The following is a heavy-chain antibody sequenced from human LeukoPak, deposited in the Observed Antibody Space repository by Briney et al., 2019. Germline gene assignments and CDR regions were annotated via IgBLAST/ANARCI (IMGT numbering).Heavy chain of an antibody. V-gene: IGHV3-30*02. D-gene: IGHD3-16*01. CDR2: IRYDGSNK. CDR1: GFTFSSYG. CDR3: AKGGEVLVNWFDP. Sequence: PGGSLRLFCAASGFTFSSYGMHWVRQAPGKGLEWVAFIRYDGSNKYYADSVKGRFTISRDNSKNTLYLQMNSLRAEDTAVYYCAKGGEVLVNWFDPWGQGTLVTASS. J-gene: IGHJ5*02.